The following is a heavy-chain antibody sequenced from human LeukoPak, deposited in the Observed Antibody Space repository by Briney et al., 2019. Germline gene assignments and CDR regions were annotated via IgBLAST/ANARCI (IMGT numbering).Heavy chain of an antibody. D-gene: IGHD1-1*01. J-gene: IGHJ4*02. CDR1: GGSISSYY. CDR2: IYYTGST. V-gene: IGHV4-59*01. Sequence: SETLSLTCTVSGGSISSYYWSWIRQPPGKGLESIGYIYYTGSTDYNPSLKSRVTISVDTSKNQFSLKLTSVTAADTAVYYCARVRLERRTYYFDYWGQGTLVTVSS. CDR3: ARVRLERRTYYFDY.